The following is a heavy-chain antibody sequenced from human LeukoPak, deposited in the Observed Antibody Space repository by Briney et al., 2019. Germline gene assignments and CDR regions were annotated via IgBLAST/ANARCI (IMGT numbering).Heavy chain of an antibody. CDR1: GYTFTSYG. Sequence: ASVKVSCKASGYTFTSYGIHWVRQAPGQRLEWMGWINAGSGNTKYSQKFQGRVTITRDTSASTAYMELSSLRSEDTAVYYCASRYSGYDPFDYWGQGTLVTVSS. D-gene: IGHD5-12*01. V-gene: IGHV1-3*01. J-gene: IGHJ4*02. CDR2: INAGSGNT. CDR3: ASRYSGYDPFDY.